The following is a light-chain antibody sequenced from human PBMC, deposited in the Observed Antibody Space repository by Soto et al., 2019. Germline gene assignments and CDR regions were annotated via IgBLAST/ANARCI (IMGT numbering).Light chain of an antibody. CDR1: RSVLYKSNNKNH. CDR2: WAS. Sequence: DIVMTQSPDSLAVSLGERATMNCKCSRSVLYKSNNKNHLAWYQQKPGQPPQLIIYWASTREAGVAERFSGSGSGRDFTRAMSRLEGEDVACCWGQQYFDVPFTFGGGTKVEI. CDR3: QQYFDVPFT. J-gene: IGKJ4*02. V-gene: IGKV4-1*01.